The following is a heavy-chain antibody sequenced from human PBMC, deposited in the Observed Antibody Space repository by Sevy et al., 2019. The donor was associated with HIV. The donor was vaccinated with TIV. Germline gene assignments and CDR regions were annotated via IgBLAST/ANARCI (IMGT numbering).Heavy chain of an antibody. J-gene: IGHJ4*02. CDR3: AKTYTENDFDS. CDR1: GFTFSIHT. CDR2: ISGSGRDT. V-gene: IGHV3-23*01. Sequence: GGSLRLSCAASGFTFSIHTMDWVRQAPGKGLEWASGISGSGRDTYYAVSGKGRITISRDKAKNTLYLQMNSRRAEDTAAYYCAKTYTENDFDSWGLGTLVTVSS.